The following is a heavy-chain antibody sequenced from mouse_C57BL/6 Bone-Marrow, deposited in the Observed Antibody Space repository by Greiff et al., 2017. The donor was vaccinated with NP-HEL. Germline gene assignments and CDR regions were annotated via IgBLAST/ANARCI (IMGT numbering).Heavy chain of an antibody. CDR3: ARDDY. CDR1: GFTFSDYY. J-gene: IGHJ2*01. V-gene: IGHV5-12*01. CDR2: ISNGGGST. Sequence: EVQRVESGGGLVQPGGSLKLSCAASGFTFSDYYMYWVRQTPEKRLEWVAYISNGGGSTYYPATVKGRFTISRDNAKNTLYLQMSRLKSEDTAMYYCARDDYWGQGTTLTVSS.